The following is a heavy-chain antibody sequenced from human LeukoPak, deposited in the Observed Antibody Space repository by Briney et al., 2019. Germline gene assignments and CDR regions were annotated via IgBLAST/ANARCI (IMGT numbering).Heavy chain of an antibody. D-gene: IGHD5-12*01. CDR2: IYYSGST. CDR3: ARIDSGYDYNFLYYYYYLDV. Sequence: SKTLSLTCTVSGGSISSSSYYWGWIRQPPGRGLEWIGSIYYSGSTYYNPSLKSRVTISVDTSKNQFSLKLSSVTAADTAVYYCARIDSGYDYNFLYYYYYLDVWGKGTTVTVSS. CDR1: GGSISSSSYY. V-gene: IGHV4-39*07. J-gene: IGHJ6*03.